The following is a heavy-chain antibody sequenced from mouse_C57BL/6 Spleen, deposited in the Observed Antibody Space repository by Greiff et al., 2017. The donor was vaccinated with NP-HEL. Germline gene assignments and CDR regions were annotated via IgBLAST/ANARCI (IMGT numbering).Heavy chain of an antibody. V-gene: IGHV5-17*01. CDR2: ISSGSSTI. J-gene: IGHJ1*03. CDR3: ANSYYYGSSHWYFDV. D-gene: IGHD1-1*01. Sequence: DVHLVESGGGLVKPGGSLKLSCAASGFTFSDYGMHWVRQAPEKGLEWVAYISSGSSTIYYADTVKGRFTISRDNAKNTLFLQMTSLRSEDTAMYYCANSYYYGSSHWYFDVWGTGTTVTVSS. CDR1: GFTFSDYG.